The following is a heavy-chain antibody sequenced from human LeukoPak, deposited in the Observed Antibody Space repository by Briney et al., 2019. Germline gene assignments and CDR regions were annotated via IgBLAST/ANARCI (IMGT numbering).Heavy chain of an antibody. V-gene: IGHV3-23*01. CDR1: GFTFSSYA. J-gene: IGHJ6*02. CDR3: ARDPATVTFHGMDV. CDR2: ISGSGGST. D-gene: IGHD4-17*01. Sequence: GGSLRLSCAASGFTFSSYAMSWVRQAPGKGLEWVSAISGSGGSTYYADSVKGRFTISRDNSKNTLYLQMNSLRAEDTAVYYCARDPATVTFHGMDVWGQGTTATVSS.